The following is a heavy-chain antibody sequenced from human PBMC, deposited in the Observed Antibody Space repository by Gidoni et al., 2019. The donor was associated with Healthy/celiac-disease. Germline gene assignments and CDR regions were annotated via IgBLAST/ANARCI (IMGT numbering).Heavy chain of an antibody. CDR2: IYYSGST. D-gene: IGHD4-17*01. CDR3: ANRDYGHGADAFDI. Sequence: QVQLQESGPGLVTPSQTLSLTCTVSGGSLRRGDYYWSWIRQPPGKGLEWIGYIYYSGSTYYNPSLKSRVTISVDTSKNQFSLKLSSVTAADTAVYYCANRDYGHGADAFDIWGQGTMVTVSS. CDR1: GGSLRRGDYY. J-gene: IGHJ3*02. V-gene: IGHV4-30-4*01.